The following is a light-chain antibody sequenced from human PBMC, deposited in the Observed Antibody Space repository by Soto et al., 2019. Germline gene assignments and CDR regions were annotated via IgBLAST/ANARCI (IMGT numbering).Light chain of an antibody. Sequence: EIVLTQSPDTLSLSPGERATLSCRASQSVGNNYLAWFQQKPGQAPRLLIYTSSYRATGIPDRFSGSGSGTDFTLTISRLETEDFAMYYCHQYAYSPQTFGQGPKLEIK. CDR3: HQYAYSPQT. V-gene: IGKV3-20*01. CDR2: TSS. CDR1: QSVGNNY. J-gene: IGKJ2*01.